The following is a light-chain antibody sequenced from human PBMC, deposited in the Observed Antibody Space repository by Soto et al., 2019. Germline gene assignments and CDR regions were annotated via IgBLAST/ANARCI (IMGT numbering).Light chain of an antibody. J-gene: IGLJ1*01. V-gene: IGLV1-44*01. CDR1: DSNIGPNT. CDR3: AAWDDSLNAYV. Sequence: QSVLTQPPSASGTPGQRVTISCSGGDSNIGPNTVNWYQQVPGTAPKLLIHNNDQRPSGVPDRISGSKSGTSASLAISGLHSDDEADYYCAAWDDSLNAYVFGIGTKVTV. CDR2: NND.